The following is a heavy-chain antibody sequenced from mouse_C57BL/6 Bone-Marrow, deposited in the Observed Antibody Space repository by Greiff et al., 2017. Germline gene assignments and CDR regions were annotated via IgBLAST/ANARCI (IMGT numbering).Heavy chain of an antibody. J-gene: IGHJ3*01. Sequence: VQLQQSGPELVQPGASVKISCKASGYTFTDYYMNWVKQSHGKSLEWIGDINPNNGGTSYNQKFKGKATLTVDKSSSTAYMELRSLTSEDSAVYYCARERKWFAYWGQGTLVTVSA. CDR2: INPNNGGT. CDR1: GYTFTDYY. CDR3: ARERKWFAY. V-gene: IGHV1-26*01.